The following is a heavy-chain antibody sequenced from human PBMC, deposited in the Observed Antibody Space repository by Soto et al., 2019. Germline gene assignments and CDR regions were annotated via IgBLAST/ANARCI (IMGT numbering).Heavy chain of an antibody. CDR2: ISHSGST. D-gene: IGHD6-19*01. CDR1: GGSISRGGYS. V-gene: IGHV4-30-2*01. Sequence: QLQLQESGSGLVKPSQTLSLTCAVSGGSISRGGYSWSWIRQPPGKGLERIGYISHSGSTYYNPSTKSRLTISGDRSKTQFTLKLNSVTAADTVVYYCAGAGGLGAVAVDCWCQGTLVTVSS. CDR3: AGAGGLGAVAVDC. J-gene: IGHJ4*02.